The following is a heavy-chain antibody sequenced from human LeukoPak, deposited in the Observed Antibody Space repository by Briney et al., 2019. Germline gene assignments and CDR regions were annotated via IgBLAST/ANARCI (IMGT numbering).Heavy chain of an antibody. CDR2: IWYDGSNK. J-gene: IGHJ6*02. D-gene: IGHD2-2*03. CDR3: ARENGYCSSTSCSQVYYGMDV. CDR1: GLTFSKYV. V-gene: IGHV3-33*01. Sequence: GGSLRLSCAASGLTFSKYVMHWVRQAPGKGLEWVAVIWYDGSNKYYPDSVKGRFTISRDNSKNTLYLQMNSLRAEDTAVYYCARENGYCSSTSCSQVYYGMDVWGQGTTITVSS.